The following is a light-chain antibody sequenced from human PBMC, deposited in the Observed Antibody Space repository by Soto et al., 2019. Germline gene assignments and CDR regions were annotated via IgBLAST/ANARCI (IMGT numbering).Light chain of an antibody. J-gene: IGKJ4*01. V-gene: IGKV2-28*01. CDR2: LGS. CDR3: AQGLQTPLT. CDR1: RSLLSSNGYNY. Sequence: DVVMTQSPLSLPVTPGEPASISCRSSRSLLSSNGYNYLNWYPQKPGQSPQLLIYLGSNRASGVPDRFSRSGSATDFTLKISRVEAEDVGVHYCAQGLQTPLTFRGGTKVDSK.